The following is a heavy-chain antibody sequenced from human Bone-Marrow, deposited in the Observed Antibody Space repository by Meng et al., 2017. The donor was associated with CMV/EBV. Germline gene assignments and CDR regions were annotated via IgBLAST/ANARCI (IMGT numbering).Heavy chain of an antibody. V-gene: IGHV1-2*02. Sequence: ASVKVSCKASGYTFTGYYMHWVRQAPGQGLEWMGWINPNSGGTNYAQKFQGRVTMTRDTSISTAYMELSRLRSDDTAVYYCARDLAGYSGYDLRNWGQGPLVPVSS. CDR2: INPNSGGT. CDR1: GYTFTGYY. J-gene: IGHJ4*02. D-gene: IGHD5-12*01. CDR3: ARDLAGYSGYDLRN.